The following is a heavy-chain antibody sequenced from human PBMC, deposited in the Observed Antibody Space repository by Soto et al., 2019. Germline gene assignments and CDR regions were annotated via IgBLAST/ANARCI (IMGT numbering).Heavy chain of an antibody. V-gene: IGHV5-51*01. CDR2: IYPGDFDT. D-gene: IGHD6-6*01. J-gene: IGHJ6*02. CDR1: GYSFTSYW. Sequence: GESLKISCKGSGYSFTSYWIGWVRQMPGKGLEWMGIIYPGDFDTRYSPSFQGQVTISADKSISTAYLQWSSLKASDTAMYYCARHTSDSSSSRLSSLYYYYYYGMDVWGQGTTVTVSS. CDR3: ARHTSDSSSSRLSSLYYYYYYGMDV.